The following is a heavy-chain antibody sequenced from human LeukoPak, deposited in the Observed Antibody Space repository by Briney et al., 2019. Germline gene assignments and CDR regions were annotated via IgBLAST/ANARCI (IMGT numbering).Heavy chain of an antibody. J-gene: IGHJ4*02. CDR2: ISPDSNYI. CDR1: GFTFRIYS. D-gene: IGHD3-3*01. CDR3: ARVLDDGY. Sequence: GGSLRLSCVASGFTFRIYSFNWVRQAPGKGLEWVSYISPDSNYIYYADSVKGRFTISRDNVKNSLYLQMNSLRAEDTAMYYCARVLDDGYWGQGTLVTVSS. V-gene: IGHV3-21*05.